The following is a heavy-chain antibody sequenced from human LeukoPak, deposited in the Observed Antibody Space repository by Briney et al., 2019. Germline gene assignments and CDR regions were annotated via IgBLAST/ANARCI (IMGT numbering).Heavy chain of an antibody. J-gene: IGHJ4*02. V-gene: IGHV3-64*04. Sequence: GGSLRLSCSASGFTFSSYAMHWVRQAPGKGLEYVSAISSNGGSTYYADSVKGRFTISRDNSKNTLYLQMNSLRADDSAVYYCARGKGSESGYDYFLDYWGQGTLVTVSS. CDR2: ISSNGGST. D-gene: IGHD5-12*01. CDR1: GFTFSSYA. CDR3: ARGKGSESGYDYFLDY.